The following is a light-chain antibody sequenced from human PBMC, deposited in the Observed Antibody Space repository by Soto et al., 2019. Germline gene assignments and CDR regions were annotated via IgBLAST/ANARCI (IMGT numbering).Light chain of an antibody. V-gene: IGLV1-36*01. CDR2: YDN. Sequence: QSVLTQAPSVSEAPRQRVTISCSGSSSNVGNHAVNWYQQLPGKAPKLLIYYDNLLPSGVSNRFSGSKSGTSASLAISGLQSEDEADYYCGAWDDRLNGPVFGGGTKLTV. J-gene: IGLJ2*01. CDR3: GAWDDRLNGPV. CDR1: SSNVGNHA.